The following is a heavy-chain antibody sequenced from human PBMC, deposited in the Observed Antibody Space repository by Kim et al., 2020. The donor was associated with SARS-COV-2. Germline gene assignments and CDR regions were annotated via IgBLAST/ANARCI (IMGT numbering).Heavy chain of an antibody. V-gene: IGHV1-46*01. CDR3: TRSGYDGTGFYDF. J-gene: IGHJ4*02. Sequence: ASVKVSCKASGYSFSNYYLHWVRQAPGQGLEWMGIVNPRDGGRQYAQKFQGRVAMTRDPSTSTVNMELSSLRSEDSAIYYCTRSGYDGTGFYDFWGQGTLVTVSS. CDR2: VNPRDGGR. CDR1: GYSFSNYY. D-gene: IGHD3-22*01.